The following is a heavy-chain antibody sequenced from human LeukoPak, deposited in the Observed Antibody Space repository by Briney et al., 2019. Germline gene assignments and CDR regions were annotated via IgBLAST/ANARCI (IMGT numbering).Heavy chain of an antibody. J-gene: IGHJ4*02. CDR3: AKDGYNYGYFDY. Sequence: GGSLRLSCAASGFTFSSYAMSWVRQAPGKGLEWVSAISGSGGSTYYADSVKGRFTISRDNSKNTLYLHMNSLRAEDTAVYYCAKDGYNYGYFDYWGQGTLVTVSS. V-gene: IGHV3-23*01. CDR1: GFTFSSYA. D-gene: IGHD5-24*01. CDR2: ISGSGGST.